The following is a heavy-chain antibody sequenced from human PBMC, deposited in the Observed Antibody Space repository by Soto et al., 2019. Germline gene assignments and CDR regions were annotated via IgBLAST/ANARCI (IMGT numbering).Heavy chain of an antibody. D-gene: IGHD6-13*01. Sequence: QVQLVESGGGVVQPGRSLRLSCAASGFTFSSYAMHWVRQAPGKGLEWVAVISYDGSNKYYADSVKGRFTISRDNFKNTLYLQMNSLRAEDTAVYYCARGSSAAWGYFDYWGQGTLVTVSS. CDR2: ISYDGSNK. V-gene: IGHV3-30-3*01. CDR3: ARGSSAAWGYFDY. CDR1: GFTFSSYA. J-gene: IGHJ4*02.